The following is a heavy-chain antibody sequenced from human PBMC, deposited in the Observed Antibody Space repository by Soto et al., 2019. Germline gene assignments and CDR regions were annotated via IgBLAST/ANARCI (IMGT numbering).Heavy chain of an antibody. CDR1: GFTFSSYA. V-gene: IGHV3-23*01. CDR2: ISGSGGST. Sequence: GGSLRLSCAASGFTFSSYAMSWVRQAPGKGLEWVSAISGSGGSTYYADSVKGRFTISRDNSKNTLYLQMNSLRAEDTAVYYCAKYLTRKVSNYGDYQDWGQGTLVTVSS. CDR3: AKYLTRKVSNYGDYQD. D-gene: IGHD4-17*01. J-gene: IGHJ4*02.